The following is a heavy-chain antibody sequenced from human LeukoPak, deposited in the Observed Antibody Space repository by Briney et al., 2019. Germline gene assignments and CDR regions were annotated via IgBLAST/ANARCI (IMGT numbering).Heavy chain of an antibody. Sequence: GASVKVSCKASGGTFSSYAISWVRQAPGQGLEWMGGIIPIFGTANYAQKFQGRVTITTDESTSTAYMELSSLRSEDTAVYYCARASYYYDSSGYSDAFDIWGQGTMVTVSS. CDR3: ARASYYYDSSGYSDAFDI. CDR1: GGTFSSYA. D-gene: IGHD3-22*01. J-gene: IGHJ3*02. CDR2: IIPIFGTA. V-gene: IGHV1-69*05.